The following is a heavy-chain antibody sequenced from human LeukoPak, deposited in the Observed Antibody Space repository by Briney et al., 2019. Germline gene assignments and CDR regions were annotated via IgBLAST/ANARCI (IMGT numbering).Heavy chain of an antibody. CDR3: AKDDAWGRYKD. D-gene: IGHD3-16*01. Sequence: GGSLRLSCAASGFTFSSYEMNWVRQAPGKGLEWVSFISSSRSYIYYADSVKGRFTISRDNAKNSLYLQMNSLRGDDTAVYYCAKDDAWGRYKDWGQGTLVTVSS. CDR1: GFTFSSYE. J-gene: IGHJ1*01. V-gene: IGHV3-21*04. CDR2: ISSSRSYI.